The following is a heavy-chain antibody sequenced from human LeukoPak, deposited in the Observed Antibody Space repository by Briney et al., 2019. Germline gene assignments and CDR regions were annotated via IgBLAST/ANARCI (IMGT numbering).Heavy chain of an antibody. V-gene: IGHV1-2*02. Sequence: ASVKVSCKASGYTFINFGISWVRQAPGQGLEWLGWINPNSGGTDYAQNFQGRVTMTRDTSISTAYMELSRLRSDDTAMYFCARGDRRTLWAPLDYWGQGTLVTVSS. J-gene: IGHJ4*02. CDR2: INPNSGGT. D-gene: IGHD5-18*01. CDR1: GYTFINFG. CDR3: ARGDRRTLWAPLDY.